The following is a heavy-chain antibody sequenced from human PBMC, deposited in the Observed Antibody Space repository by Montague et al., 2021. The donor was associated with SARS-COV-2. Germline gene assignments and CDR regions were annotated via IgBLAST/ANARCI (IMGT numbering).Heavy chain of an antibody. D-gene: IGHD3-10*01. CDR3: ARSMIRGGLNWFDP. V-gene: IGHV4-30-2*01. J-gene: IGHJ5*02. CDR1: GASISNGGYT. Sequence: TLSLTCAVSGASISNGGYTWSWIRRPPGKGLEWIGYIYQSGTTRYNPSLKSRVTMSVDKSKNQFSLQLTSVIAADTAFYFCARSMIRGGLNWFDPWGQGTLVTVSS. CDR2: IYQSGTT.